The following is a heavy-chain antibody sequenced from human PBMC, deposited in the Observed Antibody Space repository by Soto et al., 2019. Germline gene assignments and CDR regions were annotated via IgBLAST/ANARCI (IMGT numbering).Heavy chain of an antibody. CDR3: ARGPSAMVPKNKLFDY. J-gene: IGHJ4*02. CDR2: IYPGDSDT. V-gene: IGHV5-51*01. Sequence: GESLKISCKGSGYSFTSYWIGWVRQMPGKGLEWMGIIYPGDSDTRYSPSFQGQVTISADKSISTAYLQWSSLKASDTAMYYCARGPSAMVPKNKLFDYWGQGTLVTVSS. CDR1: GYSFTSYW. D-gene: IGHD5-18*01.